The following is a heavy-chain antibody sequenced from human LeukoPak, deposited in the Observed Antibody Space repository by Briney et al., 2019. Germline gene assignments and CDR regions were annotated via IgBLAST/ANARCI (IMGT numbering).Heavy chain of an antibody. V-gene: IGHV4-61*02. CDR3: ARGDYYGSGSYYNSAFDI. J-gene: IGHJ3*02. CDR1: GGSISSGGYS. CDR2: IYTSGST. D-gene: IGHD3-10*01. Sequence: SQTLSLTCTVSGGSISSGGYSWTWIRQPAGKGLEWIGRIYTSGSTNYNPSLKSRVTISVDTSKNQFSPKLNSVTAADTAVYYCARGDYYGSGSYYNSAFDIWGQGTMVTVSS.